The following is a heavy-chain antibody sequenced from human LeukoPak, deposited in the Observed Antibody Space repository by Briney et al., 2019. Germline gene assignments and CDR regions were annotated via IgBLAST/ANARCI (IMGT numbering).Heavy chain of an antibody. D-gene: IGHD5-12*01. CDR1: GGSISSYY. J-gene: IGHJ4*02. CDR2: IYYGGST. Sequence: PSETLSLTCTVSGGSISSYYWSWIRQPPGKGLEWIGYIYYGGSTNYNPSLKSRVTISVDTSKNQFSLKLSSVTAADTAVYYCARHGSDSGYDYGRYYFDYWGQGTLVTVSS. CDR3: ARHGSDSGYDYGRYYFDY. V-gene: IGHV4-59*08.